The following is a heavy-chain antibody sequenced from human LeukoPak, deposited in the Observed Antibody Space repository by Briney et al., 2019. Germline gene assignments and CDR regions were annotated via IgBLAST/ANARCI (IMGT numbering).Heavy chain of an antibody. V-gene: IGHV3-23*01. D-gene: IGHD3-16*01. CDR1: GFTFSTYD. J-gene: IGHJ4*02. CDR3: AKADDDSLAYTNYFDF. CDR2: ISGSGAGT. Sequence: GGSLRLSCAASGFTFSTYDMYWFRQAPGKGLEWVSSISGSGAGTNYADSVRGRCTISRDNSKNKLFLQMNSLRAEDTAVYYCAKADDDSLAYTNYFDFWGQGTLVTVSS.